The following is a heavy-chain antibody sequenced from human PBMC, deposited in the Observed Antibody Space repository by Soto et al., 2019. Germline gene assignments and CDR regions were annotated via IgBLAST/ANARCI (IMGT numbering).Heavy chain of an antibody. Sequence: QVQLVQSGAEVKKPGSSVKVSCKASGGTFSNYAISWVRQAPGEGLEWMGGIIPIFGTANYGQKFQGRVTITADESTSTAYMELSSLRSDDTAVYYCASPTGKLDYWGQGTLVTVSS. CDR3: ASPTGKLDY. CDR1: GGTFSNYA. V-gene: IGHV1-69*01. CDR2: IIPIFGTA. J-gene: IGHJ4*02. D-gene: IGHD2-8*02.